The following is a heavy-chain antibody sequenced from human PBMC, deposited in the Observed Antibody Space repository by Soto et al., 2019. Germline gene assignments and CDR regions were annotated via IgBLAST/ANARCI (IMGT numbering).Heavy chain of an antibody. CDR1: GFTFSSYA. CDR3: ARDGGYCSGGSCYHTYYYGMDV. Sequence: PGGSLRLSCAASGFTFSSYAMSWVRQAPGKGLEWVSAISGTGGSKYYADSVKGRFTISRDNSKNTLYLQMNSLRAEDTAVYYCARDGGYCSGGSCYHTYYYGMDVWGQGTTVTVSS. D-gene: IGHD2-15*01. V-gene: IGHV3-23*01. CDR2: ISGTGGSK. J-gene: IGHJ6*02.